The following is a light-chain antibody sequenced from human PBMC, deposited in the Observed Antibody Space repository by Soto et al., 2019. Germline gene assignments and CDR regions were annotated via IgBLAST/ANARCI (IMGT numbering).Light chain of an antibody. J-gene: IGKJ1*01. CDR2: KAS. CDR1: QSISTW. V-gene: IGKV1-5*03. CDR3: QQYSGFSTT. Sequence: DIQMTQSPSTLSASVGDRVTITCRASQSISTWLAWYQQKPGKAPKLLIYKASTLESGVPSRFSGSGSGTEFTLTISSLQPDDVATYYCQQYSGFSTTFGQGTRVEVK.